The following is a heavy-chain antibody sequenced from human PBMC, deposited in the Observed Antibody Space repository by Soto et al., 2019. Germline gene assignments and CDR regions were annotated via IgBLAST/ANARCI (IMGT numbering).Heavy chain of an antibody. D-gene: IGHD6-13*01. CDR3: AAAGTGY. Sequence: QAGGSLRLSCAASGFTFRSYSMNWVRQAPGKGLEWVSYISSSNRTINYADSVKGRFIISRDNAKNSLYLQMHSLRDEDTAVYYCAAAGTGYWGQGTLVTVSS. CDR2: ISSSNRTI. CDR1: GFTFRSYS. J-gene: IGHJ4*02. V-gene: IGHV3-48*02.